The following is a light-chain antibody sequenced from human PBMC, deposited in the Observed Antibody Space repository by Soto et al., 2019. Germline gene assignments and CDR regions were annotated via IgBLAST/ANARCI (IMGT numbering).Light chain of an antibody. CDR1: SSNIGAGYD. J-gene: IGLJ3*02. V-gene: IGLV1-40*01. CDR3: QSYASSLSGWV. CDR2: GNS. Sequence: QSVLTQPPSVSGAPGQRVTISCTESSSNIGAGYDVHWYQQLPGTAPKLLIYGNSNRPSGVPDRFSGSKSGTSASLAIAGLQAEDEAEYYCQSYASSLSGWVFGGGTK.